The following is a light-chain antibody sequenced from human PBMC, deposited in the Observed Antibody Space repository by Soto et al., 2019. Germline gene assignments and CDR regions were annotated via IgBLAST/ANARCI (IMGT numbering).Light chain of an antibody. CDR1: SSNIGAGYD. CDR2: NNS. J-gene: IGLJ1*01. Sequence: QSVLTQPPSVSGAPGQRVTISCTGSSSNIGAGYDVHWYQQLPGTAPKLLIYNNSNRPSGVPDRFSGSKSGTSASLAITGLQAEDEADYYCQSHDSSLSDYVFGTGTKVTVL. CDR3: QSHDSSLSDYV. V-gene: IGLV1-40*01.